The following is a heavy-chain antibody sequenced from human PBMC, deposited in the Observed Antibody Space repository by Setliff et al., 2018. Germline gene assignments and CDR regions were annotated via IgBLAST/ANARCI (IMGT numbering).Heavy chain of an antibody. CDR2: IYYSVST. Sequence: PSETLSLTCTVSGGSISSGGYYWSWIRQHPGKGLEWIGYIYYSVSTYYNPSLKSRVTISVDTSKNQFSLKLSSVTAADTAVYYCARVPRFTDIINAFDIWGQGTMVTVSS. D-gene: IGHD5-12*01. V-gene: IGHV4-31*03. CDR3: ARVPRFTDIINAFDI. CDR1: GGSISSGGYY. J-gene: IGHJ3*02.